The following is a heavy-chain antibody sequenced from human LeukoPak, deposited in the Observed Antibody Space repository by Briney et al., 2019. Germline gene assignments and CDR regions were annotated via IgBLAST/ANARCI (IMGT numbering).Heavy chain of an antibody. J-gene: IGHJ4*02. CDR2: ISGYNGNA. CDR3: AVAPGDY. Sequence: ASVKVSCKASGYTFTSYGISWVRQAPGQGLEWMGWISGYNGNANYAQKFQGRVTLTRDTSISTVYMELTTLTSDDTALYYCAVAPGDYWGQGTLVSVSA. V-gene: IGHV1-18*01. CDR1: GYTFTSYG. D-gene: IGHD2-21*01.